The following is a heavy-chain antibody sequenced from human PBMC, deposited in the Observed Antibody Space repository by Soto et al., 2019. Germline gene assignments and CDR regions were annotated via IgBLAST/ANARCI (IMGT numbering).Heavy chain of an antibody. CDR3: HTRESNYYDSSGYYGPFDY. CDR2: IRTKGNGGTP. Sequence: PGGSLRLSCTASGFIFGDYTMSWFRQAPGKGLEWVGFIRTKGNGGTPEYAASVKGRFSISRDDSKSIAYLQMNSLKTEDTAVYYCHTRESNYYDSSGYYGPFDYWGPGTLVTVSS. J-gene: IGHJ4*02. CDR1: GFIFGDYT. V-gene: IGHV3-49*03. D-gene: IGHD3-22*01.